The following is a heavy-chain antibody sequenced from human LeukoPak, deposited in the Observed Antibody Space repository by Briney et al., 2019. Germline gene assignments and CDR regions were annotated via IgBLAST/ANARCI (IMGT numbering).Heavy chain of an antibody. CDR1: GFILSNYW. V-gene: IGHV3-11*01. CDR2: ISSSGSTI. D-gene: IGHD3-16*01. J-gene: IGHJ3*02. Sequence: GGSLRLSCAASGFILSNYWMTWVRQAPGKGLEWVSYISSSGSTIYYADSVKGRFTISRDNAKNSLYLQMNNLRAEDTAVYYCAREGITPDAFDIWGQGTMVTVSS. CDR3: AREGITPDAFDI.